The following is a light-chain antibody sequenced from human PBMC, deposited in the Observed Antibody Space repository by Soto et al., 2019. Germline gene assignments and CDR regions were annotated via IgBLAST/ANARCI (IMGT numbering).Light chain of an antibody. CDR1: SSDVGSYNL. CDR2: EGS. J-gene: IGLJ2*01. V-gene: IGLV2-23*01. Sequence: QSALTQPASVSGSPGQSITISCTGTSSDVGSYNLVSWYQQHPGKAPKLMFYEGSKRPSGVSNRFSGSKSGNTASLTISGLQAEDEADYYCCSYAGSSPVFGGGTKLTVL. CDR3: CSYAGSSPV.